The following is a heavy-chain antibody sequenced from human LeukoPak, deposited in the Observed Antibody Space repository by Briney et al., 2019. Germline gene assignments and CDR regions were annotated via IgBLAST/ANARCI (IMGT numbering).Heavy chain of an antibody. CDR3: ASRSSIWSGYQDTLYYFDS. V-gene: IGHV4-59*01. J-gene: IGHJ4*02. Sequence: SEPLSLTCTVSGGSISSYYWSWIRQPPGKRLEWIGHIDYSGSTNYNPSLKSRVTISVDTSKNQFSLKLGSVTAADTAVYYCASRSSIWSGYQDTLYYFDSWGQGTLVTVSS. D-gene: IGHD3-3*01. CDR1: GGSISSYY. CDR2: IDYSGST.